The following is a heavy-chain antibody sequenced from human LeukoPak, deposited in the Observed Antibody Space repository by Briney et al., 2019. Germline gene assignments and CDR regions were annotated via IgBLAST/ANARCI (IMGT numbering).Heavy chain of an antibody. D-gene: IGHD3-22*01. CDR3: ASSRYDSSGYYGIIGY. CDR2: ISRDGLDT. Sequence: GGSLRLSCAASEFTFSTYAMHWVRQAPGKGPEWVAVISRDGLDTYYADSVKGRFTISRDNAKNSLYLQMNSLRAEDTALYYCASSRYDSSGYYGIIGYWGQGTLVTVSS. CDR1: EFTFSTYA. V-gene: IGHV3-30*04. J-gene: IGHJ4*02.